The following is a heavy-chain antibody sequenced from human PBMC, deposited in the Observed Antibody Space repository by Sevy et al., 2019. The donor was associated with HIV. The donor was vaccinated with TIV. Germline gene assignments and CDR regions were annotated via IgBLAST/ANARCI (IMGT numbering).Heavy chain of an antibody. J-gene: IGHJ6*02. CDR3: ARDNWNYGDSYGMDV. CDR2: ISGYNGKT. Sequence: ASVTVSCKASGYSFTSYGISWVRQAPGQGLEWMGWISGYNGKTNYEQKLQGRVTMTTDTSTSTAYMELRSLISDDTAVYYCARDNWNYGDSYGMDVWGQGTTVTVSS. D-gene: IGHD1-7*01. V-gene: IGHV1-18*01. CDR1: GYSFTSYG.